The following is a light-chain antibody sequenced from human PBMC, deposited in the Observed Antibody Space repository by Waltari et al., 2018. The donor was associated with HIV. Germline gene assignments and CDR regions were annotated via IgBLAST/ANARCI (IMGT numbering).Light chain of an antibody. V-gene: IGKV3-20*01. Sequence: EIVLTQSPGTLSLSPGERATLSCRASQSVSSNYLAWYQQRPGQAPRLRIYGASSRATGVPDRFSHNGSGTECTLTTGRLVSQDLAVDYGQQDGSPPPWTVGQGTKAEIK. CDR2: GAS. J-gene: IGKJ1*01. CDR1: QSVSSNY. CDR3: QQDGSPPPWT.